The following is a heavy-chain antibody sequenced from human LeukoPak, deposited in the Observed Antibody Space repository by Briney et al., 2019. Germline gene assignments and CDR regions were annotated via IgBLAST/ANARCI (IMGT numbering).Heavy chain of an antibody. J-gene: IGHJ4*02. D-gene: IGHD3-10*01. CDR3: ARSRTGSGLLFDY. CDR1: GYTFTSYY. CDR2: INPNSGGT. V-gene: IGHV1-2*02. Sequence: ASVKVSCKASGYTFTSYYMHWVRQAPGQGLEWMGWINPNSGGTNYAQKFQGRVTMTRDTSISTAYMELSRLRSDDTAVYYCARSRTGSGLLFDYWGQGTLVTVSS.